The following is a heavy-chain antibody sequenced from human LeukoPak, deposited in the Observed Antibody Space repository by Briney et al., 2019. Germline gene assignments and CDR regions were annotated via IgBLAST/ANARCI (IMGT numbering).Heavy chain of an antibody. CDR3: AKGRDYYYYYYMDV. CDR2: ICGSGGST. CDR1: GFTFSSYA. J-gene: IGHJ6*03. Sequence: GGSLRLSCSASGFTFSSYAMSWVRQALGKGLEWVSGICGSGGSTYYADSVKGRFTISRDNSTNTLYLQMNSLRAEDTAVYYCAKGRDYYYYYYMDVWGKGTTVTVSS. V-gene: IGHV3-23*01.